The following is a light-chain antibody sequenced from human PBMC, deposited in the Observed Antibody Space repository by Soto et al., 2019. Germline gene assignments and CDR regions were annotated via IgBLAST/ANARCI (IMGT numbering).Light chain of an antibody. CDR3: SSYTSSNSLV. J-gene: IGLJ1*01. CDR2: GVT. CDR1: TSDVCTYNF. V-gene: IGLV2-14*01. Sequence: QSALAQPASVSGSPGQSITISCTGSTSDVCTYNFVSWYQQHPGKAPKLLIFGVTNRPSGVSDRFSGSKSGDTASLTISGLQAEDEADYYCSSYTSSNSLVFGTGTKLTVL.